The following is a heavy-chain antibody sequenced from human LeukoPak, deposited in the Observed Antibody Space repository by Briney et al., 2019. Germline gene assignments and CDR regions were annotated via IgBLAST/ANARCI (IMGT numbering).Heavy chain of an antibody. J-gene: IGHJ4*02. V-gene: IGHV1-8*01. CDR3: AVPLLRYGFDY. CDR1: GYTFTSYD. D-gene: IGHD3-9*01. CDR2: MNPNSGNT. Sequence: ASVKVSCQASGYTFTSYDIHWVRQATGQGVEWMGWMNPNSGNTDYAQKFQGRVTMTRNTSISTAYMELSSLRSEDTAVYYWAVPLLRYGFDYWGQGTLVTVSS.